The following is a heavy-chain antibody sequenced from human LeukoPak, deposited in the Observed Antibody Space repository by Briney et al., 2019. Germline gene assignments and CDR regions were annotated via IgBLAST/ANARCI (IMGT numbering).Heavy chain of an antibody. CDR1: GYTFTSYD. D-gene: IGHD3-22*01. J-gene: IGHJ4*02. CDR3: ARVLGRYYYDSSGYFDY. CDR2: MNPNSGNT. Sequence: ASVKVSCKASGYTFTSYDINWVRQATGQGLEWMGWMNPNSGNTGYAQKFQGRVTMTRNTSISTAYMELSSLRAEDTAVYYCARVLGRYYYDSSGYFDYWGQGTLVTVSS. V-gene: IGHV1-8*01.